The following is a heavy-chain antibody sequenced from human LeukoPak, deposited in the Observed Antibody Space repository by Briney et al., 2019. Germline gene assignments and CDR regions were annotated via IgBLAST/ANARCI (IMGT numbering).Heavy chain of an antibody. CDR2: IRGKAYDETT. V-gene: IGHV3-49*03. D-gene: IGHD4-17*01. CDR3: TKVNNGYYAYYFDH. Sequence: GGSLRLSCTISGFTSVDYALSWFRQAPGKGLEWVGFIRGKAYDETTDYAASVKGRSTISRDDSKSIAYLQMNSLRSEDTARYYCTKVNNGYYAYYFDHWGQGTLVTVSS. CDR1: GFTSVDYA. J-gene: IGHJ4*02.